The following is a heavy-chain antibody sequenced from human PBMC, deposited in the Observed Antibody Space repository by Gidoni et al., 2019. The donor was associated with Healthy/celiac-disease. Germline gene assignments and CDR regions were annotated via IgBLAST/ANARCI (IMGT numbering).Heavy chain of an antibody. CDR2: IYHSGST. J-gene: IGHJ4*02. D-gene: IGHD3-3*01. Sequence: QVQLQESGPGLVKPSETLSLTCAVSGYSISRGYYWGWLRQPPGKGLEWIGSIYHSGSTYYNPSLKSRVTISVDTSKNQFSLKLSSVTAADTAVYYCTTYLDFWSGKVDYWGQGTLVTVSS. CDR3: TTYLDFWSGKVDY. CDR1: GYSISRGYY. V-gene: IGHV4-38-2*01.